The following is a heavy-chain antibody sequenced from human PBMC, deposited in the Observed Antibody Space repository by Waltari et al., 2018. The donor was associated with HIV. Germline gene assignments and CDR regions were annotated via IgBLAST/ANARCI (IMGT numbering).Heavy chain of an antibody. D-gene: IGHD4-17*01. V-gene: IGHV3-33*01. CDR3: AGGGGEGTTVAKGGSLEI. J-gene: IGHJ3*02. CDR1: GFTLNDYD. Sequence: QVRLVESGGGAVQPGRSLRLSCVTSGFTLNDYDIHWVRQAPGKGVGWGVGMWLYGNNRNCGDSKKGRILVFKDNSKKKVYLKMKRLGVEDTAGYLCAGGGGEGTTVAKGGSLEIWGQGTPVPVSS. CDR2: MWLYGNNR.